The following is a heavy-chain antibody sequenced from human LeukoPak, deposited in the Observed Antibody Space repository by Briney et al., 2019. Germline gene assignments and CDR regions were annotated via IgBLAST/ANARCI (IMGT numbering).Heavy chain of an antibody. CDR3: ARRGYCSTTSCSLFWFDP. Sequence: PSETLSLTCTISGGSISSSNYYWGWIRQTPGKGLEWIVSIYFSGNTHYNPSLKSRVTMFVDLSKNQFSLQLSSVTAADTAVYYCARRGYCSTTSCSLFWFDPWGHGTLVTVSS. CDR1: GGSISSSNYY. CDR2: IYFSGNT. D-gene: IGHD2-2*01. J-gene: IGHJ5*02. V-gene: IGHV4-39*01.